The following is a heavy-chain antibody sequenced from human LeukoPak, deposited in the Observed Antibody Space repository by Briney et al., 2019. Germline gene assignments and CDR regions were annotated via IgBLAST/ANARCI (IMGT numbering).Heavy chain of an antibody. D-gene: IGHD3-22*01. J-gene: IGHJ4*02. CDR2: IYYSGST. CDR3: ARAVGYYYDSSGYWYNNGNVRFDY. V-gene: IGHV4-61*05. Sequence: SETLSLTCTVSGGSINSSSYYWGWIRQPPGKGLEWIGYIYYSGSTNYNPSLKSRVTISVDTSKNQFSLKLSSVTAADTAVYYCARAVGYYYDSSGYWYNNGNVRFDYWGQGTLVTVSS. CDR1: GGSINSSSYY.